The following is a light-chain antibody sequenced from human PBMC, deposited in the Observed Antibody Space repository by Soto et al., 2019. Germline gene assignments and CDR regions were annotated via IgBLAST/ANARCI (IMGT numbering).Light chain of an antibody. CDR3: QQYGSSPPYT. CDR2: GAS. J-gene: IGKJ2*01. V-gene: IGKV3-20*01. CDR1: QSVSSSY. Sequence: ELVLTQSPGTLSLSPGERATLSCRASQSVSSSYLAWYQQNPGQAPRILIYGASSRATGIPDRFSGSGSGTDFTLTISRLEPEDFAVYYCQQYGSSPPYTFGQGTKLESK.